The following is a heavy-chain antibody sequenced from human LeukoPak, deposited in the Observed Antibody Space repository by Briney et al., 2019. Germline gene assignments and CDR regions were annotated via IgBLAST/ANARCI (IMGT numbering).Heavy chain of an antibody. CDR2: IWYDGSNK. CDR3: ARDETRGVIFHYPFDY. V-gene: IGHV3-33*01. D-gene: IGHD3-10*01. Sequence: PGRSLRLSCAASGFTFSSYGMHWARQAPGKGLEWVSVIWYDGSNKYYADSVKGRFTISRDNSKNTLYLQMNSLRAEDTAVYYCARDETRGVIFHYPFDYWGQGTLVTVSS. CDR1: GFTFSSYG. J-gene: IGHJ4*02.